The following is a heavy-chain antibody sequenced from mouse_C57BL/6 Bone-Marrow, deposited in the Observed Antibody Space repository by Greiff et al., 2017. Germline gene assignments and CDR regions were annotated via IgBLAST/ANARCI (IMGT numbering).Heavy chain of an antibody. CDR3: TTRYDYKNFDY. V-gene: IGHV14-4*01. J-gene: IGHJ2*01. Sequence: VQLQQSGAELVRPGASVKLSCTASGFNIKDDYMHWVKQRPEQGLEWIGWIDPENGDTEYASKFQGKATITADTSSNTAYLQLSSLTSEDTAVYYCTTRYDYKNFDYWGQGTTLTVCS. CDR1: GFNIKDDY. D-gene: IGHD2-4*01. CDR2: IDPENGDT.